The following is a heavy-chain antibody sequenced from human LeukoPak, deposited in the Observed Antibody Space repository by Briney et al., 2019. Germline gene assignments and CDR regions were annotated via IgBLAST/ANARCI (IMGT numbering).Heavy chain of an antibody. CDR1: GFTFSSYW. D-gene: IGHD5-18*01. V-gene: IGHV3-74*01. CDR3: ARGREEIQLEFDYMDV. Sequence: AGSLRLSCAASGFTFSSYWMHWVRQAPGQGLVWVSRINSDGSSTSYADSVKGRFTISRDNAKNTLYLQMSSLRAEDTAVYYCARGREEIQLEFDYMDVWGKGTTVTVSS. J-gene: IGHJ6*03. CDR2: INSDGSST.